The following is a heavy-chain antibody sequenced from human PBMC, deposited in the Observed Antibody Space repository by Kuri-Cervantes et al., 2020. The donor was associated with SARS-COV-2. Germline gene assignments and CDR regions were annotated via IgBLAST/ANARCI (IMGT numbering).Heavy chain of an antibody. Sequence: ASVNVSCKASGYTFTSYDINWVRQATGQGLEWMGWMNPNSGNTGYAQKFQGRVTITRNTSISTAYMELSSLRSEDTAVYYCASGRLRTIFGVVIVLAAFDIWGQGTMVTVSS. D-gene: IGHD3-3*01. V-gene: IGHV1-8*03. CDR3: ASGRLRTIFGVVIVLAAFDI. CDR2: MNPNSGNT. J-gene: IGHJ3*02. CDR1: GYTFTSYD.